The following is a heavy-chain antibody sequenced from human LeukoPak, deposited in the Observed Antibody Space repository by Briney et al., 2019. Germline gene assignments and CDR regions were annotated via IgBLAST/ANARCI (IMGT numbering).Heavy chain of an antibody. CDR3: ARYGNGYNFNY. D-gene: IGHD5-24*01. Sequence: QGSESVSLTCTVSGGSISSYYWSWIRQPAGKGLEWIGRIYTSGSTNYNPSLKSRVTMSVDTSKNHFSLNLSSVTAADTAVYYCARYGNGYNFNYWGQGTLVTASS. V-gene: IGHV4-4*07. CDR2: IYTSGST. J-gene: IGHJ4*02. CDR1: GGSISSYY.